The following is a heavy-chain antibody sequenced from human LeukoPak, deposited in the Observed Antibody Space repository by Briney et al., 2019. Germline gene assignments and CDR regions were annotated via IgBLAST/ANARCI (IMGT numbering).Heavy chain of an antibody. CDR2: ISSSSSYI. J-gene: IGHJ4*02. CDR3: ARGPWGVYIQDY. CDR1: GFTFSSYS. V-gene: IGHV3-21*01. D-gene: IGHD3-16*01. Sequence: GGSLRLSCAASGFTFSSYSMNWVRQAPGKGLEWVSSISSSSSYIYYADSVKGRFTISRDNAKNSLYLQMNSLRAEDTAVYYCARGPWGVYIQDYWGQGTLVTVSS.